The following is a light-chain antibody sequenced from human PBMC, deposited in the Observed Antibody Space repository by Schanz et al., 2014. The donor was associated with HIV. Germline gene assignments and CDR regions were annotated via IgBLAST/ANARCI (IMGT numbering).Light chain of an antibody. V-gene: IGKV3-20*01. Sequence: EIVLTQSPGTLSLSPGERATLSCRASQSVSSSYLAWYQQKPGQAPRLLIYGASSRATDIPDRFSGSGSGTDFTLTISRLEPEDFAVYYCQQSASSPSLTFGGGTKVEIK. CDR1: QSVSSSY. CDR2: GAS. CDR3: QQSASSPSLT. J-gene: IGKJ4*01.